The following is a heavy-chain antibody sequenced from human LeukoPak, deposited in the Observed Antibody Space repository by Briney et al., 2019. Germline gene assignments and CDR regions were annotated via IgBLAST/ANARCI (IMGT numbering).Heavy chain of an antibody. CDR1: GGSISSSNYF. V-gene: IGHV4-39*01. Sequence: SETLSLTCSVSGGSISSSNYFWGWIRQPPGKGLEWIASIHYSGSTYSNPSLKSRVTISVDTSKNQFSLRLSSVSAADTAVYYCARPRYGLKDWFDPWGQGTLVTVSS. CDR3: ARPRYGLKDWFDP. D-gene: IGHD5-18*01. CDR2: IHYSGST. J-gene: IGHJ5*02.